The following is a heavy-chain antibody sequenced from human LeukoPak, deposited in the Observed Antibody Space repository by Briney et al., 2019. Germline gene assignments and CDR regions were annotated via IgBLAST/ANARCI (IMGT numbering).Heavy chain of an antibody. CDR1: GFSFSTYA. V-gene: IGHV3-23*01. Sequence: GGSLRLSCAASGFSFSTYAMSWVRQAPGKGLMWVSAFSDSGLTTYYADFVKGRFTISRDNSKNTLYLQMNSLRAEDSAVYYCAKLPRGYCSSASCPNWFDPWGQGTLVTVSS. J-gene: IGHJ5*02. CDR3: AKLPRGYCSSASCPNWFDP. D-gene: IGHD2-2*01. CDR2: FSDSGLTT.